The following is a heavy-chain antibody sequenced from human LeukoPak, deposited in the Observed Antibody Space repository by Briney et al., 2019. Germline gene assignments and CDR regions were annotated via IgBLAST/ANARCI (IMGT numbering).Heavy chain of an antibody. J-gene: IGHJ4*02. CDR3: ASPPADYYDSRDYFDY. Sequence: SVKVSCKASEGTFSSYVISWVRQAPGQGLEWMGRIIPILGIANYAQKFQGRVTITADKSTSTAYMELSSPRSEDTAVYYCASPPADYYDSRDYFDYWGQGTLVTVSS. V-gene: IGHV1-69*04. D-gene: IGHD3-22*01. CDR1: EGTFSSYV. CDR2: IIPILGIA.